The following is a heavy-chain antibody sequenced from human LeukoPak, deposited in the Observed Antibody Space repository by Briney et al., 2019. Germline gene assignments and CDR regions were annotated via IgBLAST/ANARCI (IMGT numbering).Heavy chain of an antibody. V-gene: IGHV3-33*08. CDR3: ARGTMEAAASYNLFVP. CDR2: IWSDGSNK. CDR1: RFTFSNYG. J-gene: IGHJ5*02. D-gene: IGHD2-15*01. Sequence: PGGSLRLSCAASRFTFSNYGMHWVRQAPGKGLEWVAVIWSDGSNKYYADSMRGRFTISRDNSKNTLYLQMNSLRAEDTAVYYCARGTMEAAASYNLFVPWGQGTLVTVSS.